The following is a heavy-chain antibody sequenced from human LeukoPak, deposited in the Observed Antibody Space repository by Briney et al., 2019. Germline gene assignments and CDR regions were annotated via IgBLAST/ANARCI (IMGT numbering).Heavy chain of an antibody. D-gene: IGHD6-19*01. J-gene: IGHJ5*02. V-gene: IGHV1-69*13. CDR1: GGTFSSYA. Sequence: SVKVSCKASGGTFSSYAISWVRQAPGQGLEWMGGIIPIFGTANYAQKFQGRVTITADESTSTAYMELSSLRSEDTAVYYCARLWYSSGPSQGWFDPWGQGTLVTVSS. CDR2: IIPIFGTA. CDR3: ARLWYSSGPSQGWFDP.